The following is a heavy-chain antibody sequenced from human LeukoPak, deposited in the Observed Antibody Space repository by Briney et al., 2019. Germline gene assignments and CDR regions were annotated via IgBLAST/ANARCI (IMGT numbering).Heavy chain of an antibody. CDR3: AKEGTVRWFDP. CDR2: IYHSGHT. V-gene: IGHV4-38-2*02. J-gene: IGHJ5*02. Sequence: SETLSLTCTVSGYSISSGYYWSFIRQPPGKGLEWIGGIYHSGHTFYNPSLKSRVTISVETPKNQFSLKLNSVTAADTAVYYCAKEGTVRWFDPWGQGTLVTVSS. D-gene: IGHD1-14*01. CDR1: GYSISSGYY.